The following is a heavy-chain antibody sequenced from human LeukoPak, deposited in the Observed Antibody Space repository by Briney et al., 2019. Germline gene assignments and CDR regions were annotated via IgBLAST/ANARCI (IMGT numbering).Heavy chain of an antibody. D-gene: IGHD3-10*01. V-gene: IGHV3-33*01. CDR3: ARDWYGGSGAFDI. J-gene: IGHJ3*02. CDR2: IWYDGSNK. Sequence: GGSLRLSCAASGFTFSSYGMPWVRQAPGKGLEWVAVIWYDGSNKYYADSVKGRFTISRDNSKNTLYLQMNSLRAEDTAVYYCARDWYGGSGAFDIWGQGTMVTVSS. CDR1: GFTFSSYG.